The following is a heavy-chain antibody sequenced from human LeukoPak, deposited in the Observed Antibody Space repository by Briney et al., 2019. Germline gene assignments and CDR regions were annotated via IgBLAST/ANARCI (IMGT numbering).Heavy chain of an antibody. J-gene: IGHJ4*02. CDR2: IRSKANSYAT. V-gene: IGHV3-73*01. CDR1: GFTFSGSA. Sequence: GGSLRLSCAASGFTFSGSAMHWVRQASGKGLEWVGRIRSKANSYATAYAASVKGRFTISRDDSKNTAYLQMNSLKTEDTAVYYCTRHDGGGYSYGYRDYWGQGTLVTVSS. CDR3: TRHDGGGYSYGYRDY. D-gene: IGHD5-18*01.